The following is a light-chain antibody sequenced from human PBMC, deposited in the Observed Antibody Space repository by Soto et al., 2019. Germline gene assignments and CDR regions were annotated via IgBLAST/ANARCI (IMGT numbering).Light chain of an antibody. Sequence: EIVMTQSPATLSVSPGERATLSCRASQSVSSNLAWYQQKPGQAPRLLIYGASTSAAGIPARLSGSGSGTDFTLTISSLQSEDYAVYYCQQDNKWPLTFGGGTKVEIK. CDR2: GAS. CDR3: QQDNKWPLT. J-gene: IGKJ4*02. V-gene: IGKV3-15*01. CDR1: QSVSSN.